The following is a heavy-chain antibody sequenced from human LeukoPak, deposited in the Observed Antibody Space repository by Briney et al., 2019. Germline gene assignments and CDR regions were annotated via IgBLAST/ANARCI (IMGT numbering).Heavy chain of an antibody. Sequence: PGGSLRLSCAASGFTFSSYSMNWVRQAPGKGLEWVSYISSSSSTIYYADSVKGRFTISRDNAKNSLYLQMNSLRAEDTAVYYCAKDSRRDGYNYIWFDYWGQGTLVTVSS. CDR2: ISSSSSTI. J-gene: IGHJ4*02. D-gene: IGHD5-24*01. V-gene: IGHV3-48*01. CDR3: AKDSRRDGYNYIWFDY. CDR1: GFTFSSYS.